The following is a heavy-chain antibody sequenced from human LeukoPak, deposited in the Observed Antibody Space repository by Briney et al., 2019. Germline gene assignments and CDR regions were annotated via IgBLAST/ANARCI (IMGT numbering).Heavy chain of an antibody. Sequence: PSETLSLTCAVYGGSFSGFYWSWIRHVPGKGLEWIGEINYTGSTSYNPSLKSRVTISVDTSKNEFSLKLISVTAADTAVYYCARWNYGGNSRQFDYWGQGTLVTVSS. CDR3: ARWNYGGNSRQFDY. V-gene: IGHV4-34*01. D-gene: IGHD4-23*01. CDR1: GGSFSGFY. J-gene: IGHJ4*02. CDR2: INYTGST.